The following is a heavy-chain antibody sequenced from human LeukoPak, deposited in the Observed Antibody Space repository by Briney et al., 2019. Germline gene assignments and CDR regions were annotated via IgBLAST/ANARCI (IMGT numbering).Heavy chain of an antibody. D-gene: IGHD1-1*01. Sequence: PSETLSLTCAVYGGSFSGYYWSWIRQPPGKGLEWIGEINHSGSTNYNPSLKSRVTMSVDTSKNQFSLKLSSVTAADTAVYYCARLEDWYFDLWGRGTLVTVSS. CDR2: INHSGST. V-gene: IGHV4-34*01. J-gene: IGHJ2*01. CDR1: GGSFSGYY. CDR3: ARLEDWYFDL.